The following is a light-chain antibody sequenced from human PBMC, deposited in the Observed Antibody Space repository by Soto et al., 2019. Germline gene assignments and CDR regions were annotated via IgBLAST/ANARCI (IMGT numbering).Light chain of an antibody. CDR1: QSVGAN. J-gene: IGKJ4*01. CDR3: QQYNDWPLT. CDR2: GAS. V-gene: IGKV3-15*01. Sequence: EILMTQSPVTLSVSPGERATLSCRASQSVGANLVWYQQKPGQAPRLLIYGASSRATGMPDRFSGSGSGTEFTLTISSLQSEDFAVYYCQQYNDWPLTFGGGTKVEIK.